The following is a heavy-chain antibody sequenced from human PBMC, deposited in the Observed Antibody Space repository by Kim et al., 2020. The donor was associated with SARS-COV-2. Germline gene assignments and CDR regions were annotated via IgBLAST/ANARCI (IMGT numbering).Heavy chain of an antibody. Sequence: GGSLRLSCAASGFTFRSYAMSWVRQAPGKGLEWVSAISSRGSHTYFAESVKGRFTISRDNSKNTVYLQLDSLRAEDTAVYYCTKEGHYAYFYNAMDVWGQGTTVTVSS. CDR1: GFTFRSYA. CDR2: ISSRGSHT. D-gene: IGHD3-16*01. J-gene: IGHJ6*02. CDR3: TKEGHYAYFYNAMDV. V-gene: IGHV3-23*01.